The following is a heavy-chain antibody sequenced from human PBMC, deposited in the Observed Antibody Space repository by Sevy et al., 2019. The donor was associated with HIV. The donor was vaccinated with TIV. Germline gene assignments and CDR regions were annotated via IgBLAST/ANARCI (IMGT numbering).Heavy chain of an antibody. Sequence: GGSLRLSCAASGFPFSSYAMSWVRQAPGKGLEGVSAIGGSGVSTYYADSVKGRFTISRDNSKNTLYLQMNSLRAEDTAVYYCAKDRAAMVGDAFDIWCQGTMVTVSS. J-gene: IGHJ3*02. V-gene: IGHV3-23*01. CDR2: IGGSGVST. D-gene: IGHD5-18*01. CDR1: GFPFSSYA. CDR3: AKDRAAMVGDAFDI.